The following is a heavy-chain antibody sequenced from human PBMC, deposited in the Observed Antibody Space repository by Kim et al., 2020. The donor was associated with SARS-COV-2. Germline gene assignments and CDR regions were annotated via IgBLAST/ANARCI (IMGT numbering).Heavy chain of an antibody. J-gene: IGHJ4*02. CDR2: VTGSGDYA. CDR1: GFTFSNFP. CDR3: ARKFSTGNYPLDY. D-gene: IGHD3-9*01. Sequence: GGSLRLSCAASGFTFSNFPMNCVRQAPGKGPEWLSGVTGSGDYADYADSVKGRFAISRVNSKNTLYLQMNSLRAEDTAVYYCARKFSTGNYPLDYWGQGTPVTVSS. V-gene: IGHV3-23*01.